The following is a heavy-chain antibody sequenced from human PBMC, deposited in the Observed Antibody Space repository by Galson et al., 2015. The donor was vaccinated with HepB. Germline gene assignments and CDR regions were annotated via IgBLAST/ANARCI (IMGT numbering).Heavy chain of an antibody. CDR1: GFTFSSCS. V-gene: IGHV3-48*04. Sequence: SLRLSCAASGFTFSSCSMNWVRQAPGKGLEWIAYISHNTWTRFYADSVKGRFTVSRDNNKNSVDLQLSSLRADDTAVYFCARERRPNHGYYWAMDAWGQGTTVTVSS. CDR3: ARERRPNHGYYWAMDA. CDR2: ISHNTWTR. J-gene: IGHJ6*02.